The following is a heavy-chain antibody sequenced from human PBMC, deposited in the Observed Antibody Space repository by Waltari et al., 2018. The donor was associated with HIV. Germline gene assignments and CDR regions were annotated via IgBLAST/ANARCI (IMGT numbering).Heavy chain of an antibody. CDR3: ARHRTRITMVRGVIITPYYFDY. CDR2: IYYSGST. V-gene: IGHV4-39*01. Sequence: QLQLQESGPGLVKPSETLSLTCTVSGGSISSSSYYWGWIRQPPGKGLEWIGSIYYSGSTYYNPSLKSRVTISVDTSKNQFSLKLSSVTAADTAVYYCARHRTRITMVRGVIITPYYFDYWGQGTLVTVSS. D-gene: IGHD3-10*01. CDR1: GGSISSSSYY. J-gene: IGHJ4*02.